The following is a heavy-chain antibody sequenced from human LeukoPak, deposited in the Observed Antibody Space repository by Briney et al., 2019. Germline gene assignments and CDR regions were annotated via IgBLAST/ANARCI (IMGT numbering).Heavy chain of an antibody. CDR2: ISAYNGNT. CDR3: ASSGLGYCSGGSCRSTDAFDI. J-gene: IGHJ3*02. V-gene: IGHV1-18*01. CDR1: GYTFTSYG. Sequence: GASVKVSCKASGYTFTSYGISWVRQAPGQGLEWMGWISAYNGNTNYAQKLQGRVTMTTDTSTSTAYMELRSLRSDDTAVYYCASSGLGYCSGGSCRSTDAFDIWGQGTMVTVSS. D-gene: IGHD2-15*01.